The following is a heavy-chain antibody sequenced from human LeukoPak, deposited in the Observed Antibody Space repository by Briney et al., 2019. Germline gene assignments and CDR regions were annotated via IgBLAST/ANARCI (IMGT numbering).Heavy chain of an antibody. Sequence: ASVKVSCKASGYTFTSYAMPWVRQAPGQRLEWMGWINAGNGNTKYSQKFQGRVTITRDTSASTAYMELSSLRSEDTAVYYCARRSAVAATPLFFDYWGQGTLVTVSS. D-gene: IGHD6-19*01. CDR2: INAGNGNT. J-gene: IGHJ4*02. CDR1: GYTFTSYA. CDR3: ARRSAVAATPLFFDY. V-gene: IGHV1-3*01.